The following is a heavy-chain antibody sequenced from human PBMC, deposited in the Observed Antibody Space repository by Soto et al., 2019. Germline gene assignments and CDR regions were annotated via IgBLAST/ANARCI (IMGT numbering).Heavy chain of an antibody. CDR2: IRSSGSTI. V-gene: IGHV3-48*03. J-gene: IGHJ4*02. CDR1: GFTFSSYE. D-gene: IGHD3-10*01. CDR3: AREGRGDGYNPSFGPFD. Sequence: GGSLRLSCAASGFTFSSYEMNWVRQATGKGLEWVSYIRSSGSTIYYADSVKGRFTISRDNAKNSLYLQMNSSVTAADTAVYYCAREGRGDGYNPSFGPFDWGQGTLVTVSS.